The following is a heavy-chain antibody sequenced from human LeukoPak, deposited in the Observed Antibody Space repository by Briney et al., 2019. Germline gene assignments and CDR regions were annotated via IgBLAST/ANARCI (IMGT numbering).Heavy chain of an antibody. V-gene: IGHV1-2*02. CDR3: ARDLTTNGYSYGEPV. Sequence: APVKVSCKASGYTFTGYYMHWVRQAPGQGLEWMGWINPNSGGTNYAQKFQGRVTMTRDTSISTAYMELSRLRSDDTAVYYCARDLTTNGYSYGEPVWGKGTTVTVSS. D-gene: IGHD5-18*01. J-gene: IGHJ6*04. CDR2: INPNSGGT. CDR1: GYTFTGYY.